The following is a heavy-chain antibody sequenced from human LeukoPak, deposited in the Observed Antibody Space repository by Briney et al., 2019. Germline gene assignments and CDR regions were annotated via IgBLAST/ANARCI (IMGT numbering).Heavy chain of an antibody. D-gene: IGHD3-16*02. CDR3: ARVWNDYVWGSYRYRGFDY. V-gene: IGHV4-39*07. J-gene: IGHJ4*02. Sequence: SETLSLTCTVSGGSISSSSYYWGWIRQPPGKGLEWIGSIYYSGSTYYNPSLKSRVTISVDTSKNQFSLKLSSVTAADTAVYYCARVWNDYVWGSYRYRGFDYWGQGTLVTVSS. CDR2: IYYSGST. CDR1: GGSISSSSYY.